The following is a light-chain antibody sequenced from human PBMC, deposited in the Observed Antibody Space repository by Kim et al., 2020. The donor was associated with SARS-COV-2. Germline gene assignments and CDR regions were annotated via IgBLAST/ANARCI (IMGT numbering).Light chain of an antibody. CDR3: QQSYDTPYT. CDR2: AAS. CDR1: QNINYY. Sequence: DIQMTQSPSSLSASVGDRVTITCRASQNINYYLNWYQQKPGKAPNVLIFAASNLQSGVPSRFRGSGAGTDFTLTISSLQPEDFATYFYQQSYDTPYTYGRGTKLEI. J-gene: IGKJ2*01. V-gene: IGKV1-39*01.